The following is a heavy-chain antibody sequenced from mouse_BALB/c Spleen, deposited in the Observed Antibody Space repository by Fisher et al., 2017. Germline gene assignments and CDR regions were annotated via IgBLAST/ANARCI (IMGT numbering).Heavy chain of an antibody. Sequence: KFKGKATLTVDKSSSTAYMELRSLTSEDTAVYYCALYGNYAMDYWGQGTSVTVSS. J-gene: IGHJ4*01. D-gene: IGHD2-10*02. CDR3: ALYGNYAMDY. V-gene: IGHV1-18*01.